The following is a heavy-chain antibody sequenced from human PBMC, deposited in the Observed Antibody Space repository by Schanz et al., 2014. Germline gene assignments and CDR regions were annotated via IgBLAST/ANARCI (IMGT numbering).Heavy chain of an antibody. V-gene: IGHV4-39*01. Sequence: QLQMQESGPGLVKPSETLSLTCSVSGDSISSTSYYWGWIRQPPGKGLEWIGSIYYSGSTYYNAPLKGRVPISVDPSKTQFSLNLNSVTAADSAVYYCARLWGGWRIPDYWGQGTLVTVSS. CDR3: ARLWGGWRIPDY. CDR2: IYYSGST. D-gene: IGHD6-19*01. J-gene: IGHJ4*02. CDR1: GDSISSTSYY.